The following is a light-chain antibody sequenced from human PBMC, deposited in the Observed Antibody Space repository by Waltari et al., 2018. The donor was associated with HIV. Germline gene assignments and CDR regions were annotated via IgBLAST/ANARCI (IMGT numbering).Light chain of an antibody. V-gene: IGLV2-8*01. CDR3: SSYAGINPVI. J-gene: IGLJ2*01. CDR1: SSDVGRYDY. Sequence: QSALTQPPSASGSLGQSVTISYTRSSSDVGRYDYVSWYQQHPGKAPKLLIFEVNKRPSGVPDRFSGSKSGNTASLTVSGLQAEDEAEYSCSSYAGINPVIFGGGTTLTVL. CDR2: EVN.